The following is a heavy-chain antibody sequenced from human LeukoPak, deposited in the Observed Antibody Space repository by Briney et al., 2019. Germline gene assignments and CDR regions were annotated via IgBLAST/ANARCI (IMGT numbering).Heavy chain of an antibody. D-gene: IGHD4-23*01. J-gene: IGHJ5*02. CDR2: INPSGGST. CDR1: GYTFTSYY. CDR3: ARDKTVVTPWFDP. Sequence: ASVKVSCKASGYTFTSYYMHWVRQAPGQGLEWMRIINPSGGSTSYAQKFQGRVTMTRDMSTSTVYMELSSLRSEDTAVYYCARDKTVVTPWFDPWGQGTLVTVSS. V-gene: IGHV1-46*01.